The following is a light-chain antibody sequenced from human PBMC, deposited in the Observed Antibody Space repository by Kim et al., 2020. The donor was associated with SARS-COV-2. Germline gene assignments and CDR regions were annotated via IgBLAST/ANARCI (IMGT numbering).Light chain of an antibody. CDR3: WLYAGSWV. V-gene: IGLV2-11*01. Sequence: SPGQSVTSFRTGTSSDVGGYNYVSRYQQHPGKAPILMIYDVSKRPSGVPDRFSGSKSGNTASLTISRLQAEDEADYYCWLYAGSWVFGGGTQLPVL. CDR2: DVS. CDR1: SSDVGGYNY. J-gene: IGLJ3*02.